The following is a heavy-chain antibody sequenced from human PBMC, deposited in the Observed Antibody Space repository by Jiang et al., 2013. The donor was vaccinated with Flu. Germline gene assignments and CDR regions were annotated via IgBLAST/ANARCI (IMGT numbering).Heavy chain of an antibody. Sequence: QSGSELKKPGASVKVSCKASGYTFTNYGMGWARQAPGQGLEWMGWINTNNGKPTYAQGFTGRFVFSLDTSVSTAYLQISSLKADDTAVYYCARGHLESIQHWGQGTLVTVSS. V-gene: IGHV7-4-1*02. CDR1: GYTFTNYG. J-gene: IGHJ1*01. CDR3: ARGHLESIQH. CDR2: INTNNGKP.